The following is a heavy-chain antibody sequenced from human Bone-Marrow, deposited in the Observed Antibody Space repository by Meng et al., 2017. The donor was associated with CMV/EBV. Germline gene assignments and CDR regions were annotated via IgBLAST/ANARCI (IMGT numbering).Heavy chain of an antibody. D-gene: IGHD3-3*01. CDR1: RGAISSGGYY. Sequence: SETLSLTCTVSRGAISSGGYYWSWIRQHPGKGLEWIGYIYYSGSTNYNPSLKSRVTISVDTSKNQFSLKLSSVTAADTAVYYCAREVNYDFWSGYYKSWYFDLWGRGTLVTVSS. CDR3: AREVNYDFWSGYYKSWYFDL. V-gene: IGHV4-61*08. CDR2: IYYSGST. J-gene: IGHJ2*01.